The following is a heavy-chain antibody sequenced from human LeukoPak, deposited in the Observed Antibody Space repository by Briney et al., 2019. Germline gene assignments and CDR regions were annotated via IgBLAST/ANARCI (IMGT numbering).Heavy chain of an antibody. Sequence: PGGSLRLSCAASGFTFSSYGMHWVRQAPGKGLEWVTFIRYDGSNKYYTDSVKGRFTISRDNSKNTLYLQMNSLRAEDTAVYYCAKSSSSWYLTFSAEYFQHWGQGTLVTVSS. CDR2: IRYDGSNK. V-gene: IGHV3-30*02. J-gene: IGHJ1*01. D-gene: IGHD6-13*01. CDR3: AKSSSSWYLTFSAEYFQH. CDR1: GFTFSSYG.